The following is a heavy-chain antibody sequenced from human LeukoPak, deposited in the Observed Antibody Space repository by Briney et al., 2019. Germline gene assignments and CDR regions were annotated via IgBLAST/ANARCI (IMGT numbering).Heavy chain of an antibody. CDR2: ISYDGSNK. V-gene: IGHV3-30*18. CDR1: GFTFSSYG. Sequence: PGRFLRLSCAASGFTFSSYGMHWVRQAPGKGLEWVAVISYDGSNKYYADSVKGRFTISRDNSKNTLYLQMNSLRAEDTAVYYCAKEKLDYWGQGTLVTVSS. D-gene: IGHD5-24*01. J-gene: IGHJ4*02. CDR3: AKEKLDY.